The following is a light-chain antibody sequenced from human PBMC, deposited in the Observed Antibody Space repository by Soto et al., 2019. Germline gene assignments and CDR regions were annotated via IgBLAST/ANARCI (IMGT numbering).Light chain of an antibody. CDR1: QSVSTK. CDR2: GAS. Sequence: EIVMTQSPATLSVSPGERATLSCRASQSVSTKLAWYMQKPGQAPRLLIYGASTRATGIPARFSGSGSGTEFTLTISSLQSEDFAVYYCQHYNNWPLTFGGGTKVDI. J-gene: IGKJ4*01. V-gene: IGKV3-15*01. CDR3: QHYNNWPLT.